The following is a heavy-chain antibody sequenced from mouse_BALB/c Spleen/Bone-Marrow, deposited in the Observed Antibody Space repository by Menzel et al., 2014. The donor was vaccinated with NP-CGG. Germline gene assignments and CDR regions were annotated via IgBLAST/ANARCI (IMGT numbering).Heavy chain of an antibody. J-gene: IGHJ2*01. V-gene: IGHV2-9*02. CDR1: GFSLTSYG. CDR3: ARDRGYDKDVGDY. Sequence: QVTLKESGPGLVAPSQSLSITCTVSGFSLTSYGVHWVRQPPGKGLEWLGVISAGGSTNYNSALMSRLRISKDNSESQVFLKMNSLQTDDTAIYYCARDRGYDKDVGDYWGHDTTLTVSS. CDR2: ISAGGST. D-gene: IGHD2-2*01.